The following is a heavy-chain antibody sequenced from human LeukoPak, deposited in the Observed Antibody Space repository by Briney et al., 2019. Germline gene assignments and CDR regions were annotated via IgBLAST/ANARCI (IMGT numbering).Heavy chain of an antibody. V-gene: IGHV3-48*03. D-gene: IGHD3-22*01. J-gene: IGHJ4*02. Sequence: GGSLRLSCAASGFTFSSYEMNWVRQAPGKGLEWVSYISSSGSTYYADSVKGRFTISRDNSKNTLYLQMNSLRAEDTAVYYCARSYYYDSSGSNDYWGQGTLVTVSS. CDR2: ISSSGST. CDR3: ARSYYYDSSGSNDY. CDR1: GFTFSSYE.